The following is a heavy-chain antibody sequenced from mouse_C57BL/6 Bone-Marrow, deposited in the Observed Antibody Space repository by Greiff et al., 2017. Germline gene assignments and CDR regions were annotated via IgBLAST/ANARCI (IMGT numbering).Heavy chain of an antibody. CDR2: IYPRSGNT. J-gene: IGHJ3*01. Sequence: QVQLQQSGAELARPGASVKLSCKASGYTFTSYGISWVKQRTGRGLEWIGEIYPRSGNTYYNEKFKGKATLTADKSSSTAYMELRSLTSEDSAVYFCARDRLRRGAWFAYWGQGTLVTVSA. CDR1: GYTFTSYG. V-gene: IGHV1-81*01. D-gene: IGHD2-4*01. CDR3: ARDRLRRGAWFAY.